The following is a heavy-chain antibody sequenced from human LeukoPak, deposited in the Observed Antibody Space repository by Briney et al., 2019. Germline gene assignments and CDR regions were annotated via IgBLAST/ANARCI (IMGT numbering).Heavy chain of an antibody. D-gene: IGHD3-10*01. CDR1: GFTFRNYA. Sequence: GGSLRLSCAASGFTFRNYAIHWVRQAPGKGLEWVAVTSSDLNVKLYADSVKGRFTISRDNSRSTLYLQMNSLRPEDTAIYYCAREGYYGSGSPPSLYFDYWGQGTLVTVSS. CDR3: AREGYYGSGSPPSLYFDY. CDR2: TSSDLNVK. J-gene: IGHJ4*02. V-gene: IGHV3-30-3*01.